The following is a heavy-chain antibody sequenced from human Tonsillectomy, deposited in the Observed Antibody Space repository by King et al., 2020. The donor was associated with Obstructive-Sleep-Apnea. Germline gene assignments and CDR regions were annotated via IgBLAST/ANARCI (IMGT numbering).Heavy chain of an antibody. D-gene: IGHD2-21*02. CDR3: ARAETAEGTHFDY. CDR2: IYYSGGT. Sequence: LPLQESGPGLVKPSQTLSLACTVSGGSISSGGHYWRWLRQHPEKGLEWIGYIYYSGGTYYNPSLKSRVTLSVDTSKSQFSLKLNSVTAADAAVYYCARAETAEGTHFDYWGQGTLVIVSS. CDR1: GGSISSGGHY. J-gene: IGHJ4*02. V-gene: IGHV4-31*03.